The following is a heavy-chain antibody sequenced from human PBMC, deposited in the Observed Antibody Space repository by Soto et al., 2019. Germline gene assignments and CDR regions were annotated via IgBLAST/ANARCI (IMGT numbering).Heavy chain of an antibody. Sequence: GESLKISCRTSGYKFTSSWIAWVRQKPGKGLEWMGIIFPSDSDTRYSPSFQGQVTISADRSTSTVFLQWASLKASDTAVYFCARKDKSGYFNWFDPWGQGTLLTVSS. J-gene: IGHJ5*02. CDR3: ARKDKSGYFNWFDP. V-gene: IGHV5-51*01. D-gene: IGHD3-22*01. CDR1: GYKFTSSW. CDR2: IFPSDSDT.